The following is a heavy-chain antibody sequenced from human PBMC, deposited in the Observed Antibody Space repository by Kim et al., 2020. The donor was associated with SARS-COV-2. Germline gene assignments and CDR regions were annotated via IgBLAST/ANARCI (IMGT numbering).Heavy chain of an antibody. CDR3: WRSTGGADFDY. CDR2: IHDAGST. V-gene: IGHV3-53*01. Sequence: GGSLRLSCAVSGSSVRSSYMTWVRQAPGKGLEWVSSIHDAGSTYYADSVKGRFTISRDIPKDTLYLQMNSLRAEDTAVYYCWRSTGGADFDYWGRGSMV. CDR1: GSSVRSSY. J-gene: IGHJ4*02. D-gene: IGHD3-16*01.